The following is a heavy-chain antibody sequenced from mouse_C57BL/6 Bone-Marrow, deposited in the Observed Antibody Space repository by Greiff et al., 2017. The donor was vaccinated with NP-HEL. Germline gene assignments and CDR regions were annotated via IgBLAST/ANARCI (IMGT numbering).Heavy chain of an antibody. J-gene: IGHJ3*01. Sequence: EVQLVESGPELVKPGASVKIPCKASGYTFTDYNMDWVKQSHGKSLEWIGDINPNNGGTIYNQKFKGKATLTVDKSSSTAYMELRSLTSEDTAVYYCARWGRDYDGFAYWGQGTLVTVSA. CDR1: GYTFTDYN. CDR3: ARWGRDYDGFAY. CDR2: INPNNGGT. D-gene: IGHD2-4*01. V-gene: IGHV1-18*01.